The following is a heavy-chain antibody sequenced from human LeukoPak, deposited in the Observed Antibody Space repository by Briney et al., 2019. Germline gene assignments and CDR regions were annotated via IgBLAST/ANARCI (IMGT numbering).Heavy chain of an antibody. V-gene: IGHV4-59*04. Sequence: SETLSLTCTVSGGSISSYYWSWIRQPPGKGLEWIGSIYHSGSTYYNPSLKSRVTTSVDTSKNQFSLKLSSVTAADTAVYYCARLKTGTTALDAFDIWGQGTMVTVSS. J-gene: IGHJ3*02. CDR3: ARLKTGTTALDAFDI. D-gene: IGHD1-7*01. CDR1: GGSISSYY. CDR2: IYHSGST.